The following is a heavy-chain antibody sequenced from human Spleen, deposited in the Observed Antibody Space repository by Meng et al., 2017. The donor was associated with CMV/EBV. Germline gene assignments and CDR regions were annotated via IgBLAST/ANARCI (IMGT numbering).Heavy chain of an antibody. CDR1: GGSVSSDTFY. D-gene: IGHD5-18*01. J-gene: IGHJ4*02. CDR2: IFHSGST. CDR3: GRDTAMVPLPRY. Sequence: TVSGGSVSSDTFYWGWIRQPPGKGLEWIGNIFHSGSTNYTPSLKSRLTISVDTSKNQFSLKLTSVTAADTAVYYCGRDTAMVPLPRYWGQGTLVTVSS. V-gene: IGHV4-61*01.